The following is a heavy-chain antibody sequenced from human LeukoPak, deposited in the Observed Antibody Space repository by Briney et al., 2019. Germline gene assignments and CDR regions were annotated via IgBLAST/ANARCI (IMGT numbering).Heavy chain of an antibody. CDR2: ISSSGSTK. D-gene: IGHD5-12*01. V-gene: IGHV3-48*03. CDR3: ARPGRGYSGDEGY. CDR1: KFMFSSYE. Sequence: GSLRLSCAASKFMFSSYEVNWVRQAPGKGLEWVSYISSSGSTKYYADSVKGRFTISRDNAKNSLYLQMNSLRAEDTAVYYCARPGRGYSGDEGYWGQGTLVTVSS. J-gene: IGHJ4*02.